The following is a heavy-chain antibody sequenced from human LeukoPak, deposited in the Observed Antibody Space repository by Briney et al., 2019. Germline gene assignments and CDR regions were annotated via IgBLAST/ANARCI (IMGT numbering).Heavy chain of an antibody. Sequence: SETLSLTCTVSGGSISAYYWSWIRQPPGKGLEWIGYIYYSGSTNYNPSLKSRVTISVDTSKNQFSLKLSSVTAADTAVYYCARPLMVGSKGALDIWGQGTMVTVSS. CDR2: IYYSGST. D-gene: IGHD2-15*01. J-gene: IGHJ3*02. CDR1: GGSISAYY. V-gene: IGHV4-59*08. CDR3: ARPLMVGSKGALDI.